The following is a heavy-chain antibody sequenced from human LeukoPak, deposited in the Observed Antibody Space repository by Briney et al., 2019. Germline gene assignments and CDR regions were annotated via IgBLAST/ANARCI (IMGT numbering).Heavy chain of an antibody. Sequence: ASVKVSCKTSGGTFSSTPINWMRQAPGQGLEWMGGIIPIFGTANYAQKFQGRVTITTDESTSTAYMELSSLRSEDTAVYYCVKDLGSAITSALALDVWGQGTTVTVSS. D-gene: IGHD2-15*01. CDR2: IIPIFGTA. CDR3: VKDLGSAITSALALDV. J-gene: IGHJ6*02. V-gene: IGHV1-69*05. CDR1: GGTFSSTP.